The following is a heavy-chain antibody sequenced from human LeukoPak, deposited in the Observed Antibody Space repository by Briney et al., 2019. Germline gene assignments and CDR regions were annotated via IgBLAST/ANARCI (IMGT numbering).Heavy chain of an antibody. J-gene: IGHJ4*02. Sequence: SVKVSCKASGHTFTGYYMHWVRQAPGQGLEWMGWINPNSGGTNHAQKFQGRVSMTRDTSISTAYMELSRLRSDDTAVYYCAQSSGWDSLKYWGQGTRVTVSS. D-gene: IGHD6-19*01. V-gene: IGHV1-2*02. CDR1: GHTFTGYY. CDR3: AQSSGWDSLKY. CDR2: INPNSGGT.